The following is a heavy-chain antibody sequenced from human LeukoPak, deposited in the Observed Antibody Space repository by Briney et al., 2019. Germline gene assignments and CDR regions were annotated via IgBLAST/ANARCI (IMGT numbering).Heavy chain of an antibody. Sequence: SETLSLTCTVSGGSISSGGYYWSWIRQPPGKGLEWIGYIYHSGSTYYNPSLKSRVTISVDRSKNQFSLKLSSVTAADTAVYYCARARGVYDFWSGSQSYYYMDVWGKGTTVTVSS. CDR2: IYHSGST. CDR3: ARARGVYDFWSGSQSYYYMDV. J-gene: IGHJ6*03. D-gene: IGHD3-3*01. CDR1: GGSISSGGYY. V-gene: IGHV4-30-2*01.